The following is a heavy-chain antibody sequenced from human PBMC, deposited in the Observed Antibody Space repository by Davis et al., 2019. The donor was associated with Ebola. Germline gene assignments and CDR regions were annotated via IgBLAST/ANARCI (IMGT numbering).Heavy chain of an antibody. D-gene: IGHD1-26*01. J-gene: IGHJ3*02. CDR3: ARPWYSGTYYDAYDI. V-gene: IGHV4-39*01. CDR2: FSYGDNT. CDR1: GASITSRSYY. Sequence: SETLSLTCTVSGASITSRSYYCGWIRQPPGKGLEWVGSFSYGDNTHYYNPSLRSRVTISVDTSRNQFSLKLTSATAADTAVYYCARPWYSGTYYDAYDIWGQGTMVAVSS.